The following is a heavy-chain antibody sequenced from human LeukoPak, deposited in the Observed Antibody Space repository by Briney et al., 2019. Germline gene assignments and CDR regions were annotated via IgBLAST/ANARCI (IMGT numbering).Heavy chain of an antibody. CDR1: GFTFGDYI. D-gene: IGHD1-26*01. J-gene: IGHJ6*02. Sequence: GRSLRLSCTASGFTFGDYIMSWVRQAPGKGLEWVGFIRGKAYGGTTEYAASVKGRFTISRDDSKSIAYLQVNSLKTEDTAVYYCTRDGGGMHYGMDVWGQGTTVTISS. CDR3: TRDGGGMHYGMDV. CDR2: IRGKAYGGTT. V-gene: IGHV3-49*04.